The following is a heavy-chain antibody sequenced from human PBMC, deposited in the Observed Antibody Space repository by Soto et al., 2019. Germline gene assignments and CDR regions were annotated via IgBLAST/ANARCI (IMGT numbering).Heavy chain of an antibody. V-gene: IGHV3-23*01. J-gene: IGHJ4*02. CDR1: GFTFSIYA. Sequence: QPGGSLRLSCAAAGFTFSIYAMSWVRQAPGKGLEWVSAISGSGGSTYYADSVKGRFTISRDNSKNTLYLQMNSLRADDTAVYYCSKATRGGADTLILDYWGQGTLVTVSS. CDR3: SKATRGGADTLILDY. D-gene: IGHD1-26*01. CDR2: ISGSGGST.